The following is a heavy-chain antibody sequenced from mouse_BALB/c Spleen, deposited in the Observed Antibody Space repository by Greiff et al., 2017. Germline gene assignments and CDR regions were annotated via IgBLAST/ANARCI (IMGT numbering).Heavy chain of an antibody. CDR2: ISSGSSTI. CDR1: GFTFSSFG. V-gene: IGHV5-17*02. CDR3: ARSDYDDPYAMDY. D-gene: IGHD2-4*01. Sequence: EVKLQESGGGLVQPGGSRKLSCAASGFTFSSFGMHWVHQAPEKGLEWVAYISSGSSTIYYADTVKGRFTISRDNPKNTLFLQMTSLRSEDTAMYYCARSDYDDPYAMDYWGQGTSVTVSS. J-gene: IGHJ4*01.